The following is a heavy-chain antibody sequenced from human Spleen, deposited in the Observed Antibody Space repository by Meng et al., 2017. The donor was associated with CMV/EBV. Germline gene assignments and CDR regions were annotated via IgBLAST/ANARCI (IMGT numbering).Heavy chain of an antibody. V-gene: IGHV1-58*01. Sequence: SVKVSCKTSGFIFTSSAVQWVRQARGQRLEWIGWIVVGSGNTKYAQKFQERVTITRDTSTSTAYMELSSLRSEDTAVYYCARGPTSITIFGMVIKASGRAKGYGMDVWGQGTTVTVSS. CDR3: ARGPTSITIFGMVIKASGRAKGYGMDV. CDR1: GFIFTSSA. D-gene: IGHD3-3*01. CDR2: IVVGSGNT. J-gene: IGHJ6*02.